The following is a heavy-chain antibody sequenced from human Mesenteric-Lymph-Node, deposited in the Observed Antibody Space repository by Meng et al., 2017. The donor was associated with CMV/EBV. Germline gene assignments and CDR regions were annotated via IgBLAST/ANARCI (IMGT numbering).Heavy chain of an antibody. V-gene: IGHV3-74*01. Sequence: GGSLRLSCAASGFTFSSYWMHWVRQAPGKGLVWVSRINSDGSSTSYADSVKGRFTIPRDNAKNTLYLQMNSLRAEDTAVYYCARELGGGDYDFWSGYYTLYYYYGMDVWGQGTTVTVSS. D-gene: IGHD3-3*01. CDR3: ARELGGGDYDFWSGYYTLYYYYGMDV. CDR1: GFTFSSYW. J-gene: IGHJ6*02. CDR2: INSDGSST.